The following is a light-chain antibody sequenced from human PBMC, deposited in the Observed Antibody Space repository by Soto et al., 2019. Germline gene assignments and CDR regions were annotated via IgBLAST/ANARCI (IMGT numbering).Light chain of an antibody. CDR2: SAS. J-gene: IGKJ1*01. Sequence: DIQMTHPPSSLYASVGDRVIITCRASQSISNYLNWYQQEPGKAPKLLIYSASTLQGGVPSRFSGGGSGTHFTLTISSLHPEDFATYFCQQSYKKRTFGKGTKVEIK. V-gene: IGKV1-39*01. CDR1: QSISNY. CDR3: QQSYKKRT.